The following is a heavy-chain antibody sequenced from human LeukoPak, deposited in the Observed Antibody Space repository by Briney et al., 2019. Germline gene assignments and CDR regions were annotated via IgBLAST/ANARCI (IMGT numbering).Heavy chain of an antibody. D-gene: IGHD5-12*01. Sequence: GASVKVSCKASGYTFTSYYMHWVRQPPGQGLEWMGIINPSGGSTSYAQKFQGRVTMTRDTSTSTVYMELSSLRSEDTAVYYCARDLVATIQAYWGQGTLVTVSS. CDR1: GYTFTSYY. V-gene: IGHV1-46*01. J-gene: IGHJ4*02. CDR2: INPSGGST. CDR3: ARDLVATIQAY.